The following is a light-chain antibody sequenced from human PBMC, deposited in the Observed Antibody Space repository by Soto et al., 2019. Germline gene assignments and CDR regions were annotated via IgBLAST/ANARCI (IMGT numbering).Light chain of an antibody. CDR3: QKRSNWPLFT. CDR2: DAS. CDR1: QSVSSN. Sequence: EIVMTQSPATLSVSPGERATLSCRASQSVSSNLAWYQQKPGQAPRLLIYDASNRATGIPARFSGSGSGTVFTLTISSLEPEDFAVYYCQKRSNWPLFTFGPGTRVDIK. J-gene: IGKJ3*01. V-gene: IGKV3-11*01.